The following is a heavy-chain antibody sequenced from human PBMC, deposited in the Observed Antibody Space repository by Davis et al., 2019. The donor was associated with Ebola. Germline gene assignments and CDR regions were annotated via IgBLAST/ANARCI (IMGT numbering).Heavy chain of an antibody. Sequence: AASVKVSCKASGYTFTSYYMHWVRQAPGQGLEWMGIINPSGGSTSYAQKFQGRVTMTRDTSASTAYMELSSLRSEDTAVYYCARDSNIAVSGGGLDYWGQGTLVTVSS. V-gene: IGHV1-46*01. J-gene: IGHJ4*02. D-gene: IGHD6-19*01. CDR1: GYTFTSYY. CDR3: ARDSNIAVSGGGLDY. CDR2: INPSGGST.